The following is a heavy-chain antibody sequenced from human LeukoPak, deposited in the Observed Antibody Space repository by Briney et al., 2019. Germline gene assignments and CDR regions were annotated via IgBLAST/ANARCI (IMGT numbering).Heavy chain of an antibody. D-gene: IGHD3-22*01. CDR1: GYTFTAYY. CDR3: AREYYFDNSGYYGVGDY. V-gene: IGHV1-2*02. Sequence: ASLKVSCKASGYTFTAYYIHWVRQTPGQGLEWMGWLNPNSGGTNYAQEFQGRVTMTRDTSISTAYMELSRLRSDDTAVYYCAREYYFDNSGYYGVGDYWGQGTLVTVSS. CDR2: LNPNSGGT. J-gene: IGHJ4*02.